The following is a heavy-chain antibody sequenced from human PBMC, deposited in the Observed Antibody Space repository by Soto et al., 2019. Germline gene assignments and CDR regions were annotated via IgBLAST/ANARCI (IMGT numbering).Heavy chain of an antibody. CDR3: AKRFYREEDGYNFFDS. J-gene: IGHJ4*02. D-gene: IGHD5-12*01. CDR2: ISGRGGST. Sequence: GGALRLSCSASGFTFSNCAMSWVRQAPGKGLEWVSTISGRGGSTYYADSVKGRLTISRDNSKNTLFLQMNSLRAEDTAVYYCAKRFYREEDGYNFFDSWGQGTLVTVSS. V-gene: IGHV3-23*01. CDR1: GFTFSNCA.